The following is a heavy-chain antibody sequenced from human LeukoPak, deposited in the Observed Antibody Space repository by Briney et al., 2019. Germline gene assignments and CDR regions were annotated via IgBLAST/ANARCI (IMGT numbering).Heavy chain of an antibody. J-gene: IGHJ4*02. V-gene: IGHV1-3*01. CDR2: IYAGNGNT. CDR3: ARTGSLTGYYYFGY. D-gene: IGHD3-9*01. CDR1: GYTFTSYA. Sequence: ASVKVSCKASGYTFTSYAMHWVRQAPGQRLEWMGWIYAGNGNTKYSQKFQGRVTITRDTSASTAYMELSSLRSEDTAVYYCARTGSLTGYYYFGYWGQGTLVTVSS.